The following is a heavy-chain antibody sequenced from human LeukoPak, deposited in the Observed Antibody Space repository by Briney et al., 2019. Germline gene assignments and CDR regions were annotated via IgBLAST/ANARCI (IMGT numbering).Heavy chain of an antibody. CDR1: GYTFTKEA. Sequence: GASVKVSCKAFGYTFTKEAISWVRQAPGQGLEWMGGIIPIFGTANYAQKFQGRVTITADESTSTAYMELSSLRSEDTAVYYCARDLPNFTMVRGGLGKYYYYYMDVWGKGTTVTISS. D-gene: IGHD3-10*01. CDR2: IIPIFGTA. V-gene: IGHV1-69*13. CDR3: ARDLPNFTMVRGGLGKYYYYYMDV. J-gene: IGHJ6*03.